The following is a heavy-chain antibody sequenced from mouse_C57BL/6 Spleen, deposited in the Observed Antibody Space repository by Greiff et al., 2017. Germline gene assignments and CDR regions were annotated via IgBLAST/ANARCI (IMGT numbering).Heavy chain of an antibody. V-gene: IGHV1-15*01. CDR2: IGHEPGGT. J-gene: IGHJ3*01. D-gene: IGHD1-1*01. CDR1: GYTFTDSE. Sequence: VQLQQSGAELVRPGASVTLSCKASGYTFTDSEMHWVKQTPVHGLEWIGAIGHEPGGTAYNQKFKGKAILTAEKSSSTAYMELRSLTSEDSAVYYCTPYYYGSGPFAYWGQGTLVTVSA. CDR3: TPYYYGSGPFAY.